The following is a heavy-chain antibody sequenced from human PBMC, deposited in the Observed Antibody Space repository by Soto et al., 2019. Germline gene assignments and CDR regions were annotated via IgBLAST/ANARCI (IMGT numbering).Heavy chain of an antibody. D-gene: IGHD3-22*01. CDR1: GGSFSGYY. J-gene: IGHJ4*02. V-gene: IGHV4-34*01. CDR3: ARNDSSGYQKGDY. Sequence: QVQLQQWGAGLLKPSETLSLTCAVYGGSFSGYYWCWIRQPPGKGLEWIGEINHSGSTNHNPSLKSRVTISVDPPKKQSPLKLSSVTAADTALYYCARNDSSGYQKGDYWGQGTLVTLSS. CDR2: INHSGST.